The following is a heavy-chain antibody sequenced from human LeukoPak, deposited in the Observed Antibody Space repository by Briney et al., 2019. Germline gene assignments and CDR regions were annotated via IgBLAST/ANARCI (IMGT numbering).Heavy chain of an antibody. CDR2: ISWNSGSI. J-gene: IGHJ4*02. Sequence: GRSLRLSCAASGFTFDDYAMHWVRQAPGKGLEWVSGISWNSGSIDYADSVKGRFTISRDNAKNSLYLQMNSLRAEDTAVYYCARDLSLYCSGGSCYSLNYWGQGTLVTVSS. CDR3: ARDLSLYCSGGSCYSLNY. D-gene: IGHD2-15*01. CDR1: GFTFDDYA. V-gene: IGHV3-9*01.